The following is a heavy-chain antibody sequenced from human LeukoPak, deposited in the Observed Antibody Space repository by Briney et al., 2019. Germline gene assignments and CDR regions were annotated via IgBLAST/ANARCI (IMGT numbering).Heavy chain of an antibody. CDR2: IHYSEST. Sequence: PSQTLSLTCIVSGGTINSGDYFWIWLPQHPGKGLEWIWYIHYSESTHYNPSLKTRITISVDRSKNEFSLKLSSVTAADTADYYCARVHHDRLRLDAWGQGTTVTVSS. V-gene: IGHV4-31*03. J-gene: IGHJ6*02. D-gene: IGHD2-21*02. CDR3: ARVHHDRLRLDA. CDR1: GGTINSGDYF.